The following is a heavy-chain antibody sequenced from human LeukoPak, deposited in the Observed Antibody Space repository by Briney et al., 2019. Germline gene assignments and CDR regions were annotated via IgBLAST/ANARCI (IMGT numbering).Heavy chain of an antibody. V-gene: IGHV1-8*01. J-gene: IGHJ4*02. D-gene: IGHD3-22*01. CDR3: ASTTGDYYDSFEE. CDR1: GYTFTSYD. CDR2: MNPNSGNT. Sequence: GASVKVSCKASGYTFTSYDINWVRQATGQGLEWMGWMNPNSGNTGYAQKFQGRVAMTRSTSISTAYMELSSLRSEDTAVYYCASTTGDYYDSFEEWGKGTLVTVSS.